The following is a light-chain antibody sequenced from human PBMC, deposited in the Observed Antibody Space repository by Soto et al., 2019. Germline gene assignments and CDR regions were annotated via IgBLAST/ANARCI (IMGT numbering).Light chain of an antibody. CDR3: QVWASNTYV. CDR1: STDFVGYNR. CDR2: EVS. J-gene: IGLJ1*01. Sequence: QSALTQPPSVSGSPGQSVTISCTGTSTDFVGYNRVSWYQQPPGTAPKLMIYEVSKRPSGVPDRFSGSKSGNTASLTISGLQAADEADYYCQVWASNTYVFGSGTKLTVL. V-gene: IGLV2-18*01.